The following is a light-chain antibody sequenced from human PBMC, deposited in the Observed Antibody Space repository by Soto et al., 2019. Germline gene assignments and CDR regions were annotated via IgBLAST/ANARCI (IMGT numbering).Light chain of an antibody. Sequence: DIVMTQSPLSLPVTPGERASISCRSSQSLLHSNGYNYLDWYLQKPGQSPQLLIYLGSNRASGVPDRFSGSGSGTAFTLRISRVEAEDAGVYYCMQALQTPITFGQGTRLEIK. CDR3: MQALQTPIT. V-gene: IGKV2-28*01. CDR1: QSLLHSNGYNY. J-gene: IGKJ5*01. CDR2: LGS.